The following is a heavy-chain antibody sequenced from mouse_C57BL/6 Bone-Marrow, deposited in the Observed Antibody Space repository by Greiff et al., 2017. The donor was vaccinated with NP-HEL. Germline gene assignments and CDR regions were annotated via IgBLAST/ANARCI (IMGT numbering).Heavy chain of an antibody. CDR1: GYTFTDYY. CDR2: INPYNGGT. CDR3: ARLGYWYFDV. V-gene: IGHV1-19*01. Sequence: EVQLVESGPVLVKPGASVKMSCKASGYTFTDYYMNWVKQSHGKSLEWIGVINPYNGGTSYNQKFKGKATLTVDKSSSTAYMELNSLTSEDSAVYYCARLGYWYFDVWGTGTTVTVSS. J-gene: IGHJ1*03.